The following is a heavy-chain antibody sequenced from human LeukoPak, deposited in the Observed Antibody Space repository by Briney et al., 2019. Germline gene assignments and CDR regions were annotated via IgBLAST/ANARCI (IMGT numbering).Heavy chain of an antibody. CDR3: ARDRASTYD. Sequence: SETLSLTCDVHGGSLNAYYWTWIRQSPGRGLEWIGEIDHNGYTSYNPSLKSRDTISVDTSKKQFFLKLTSMTAADTAVYYCARDRASTYDWGQGILVTVSS. CDR1: GGSLNAYY. CDR2: IDHNGYT. J-gene: IGHJ4*02. D-gene: IGHD5-18*01. V-gene: IGHV4-34*01.